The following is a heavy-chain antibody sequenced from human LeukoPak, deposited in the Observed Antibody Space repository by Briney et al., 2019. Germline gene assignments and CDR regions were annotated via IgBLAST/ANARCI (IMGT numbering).Heavy chain of an antibody. V-gene: IGHV3-30*02. CDR3: AKSHMAWQLADWFDP. CDR1: GFTFSSYG. CDR2: IRYDGSNK. J-gene: IGHJ5*02. Sequence: PGGSLRLSCAASGFTFSSYGMHWVRQAPGKGLEWVAFIRYDGSNKYYADSVKGRFTISRDNSKNTLYLQMNSLRAEDTAVYYCAKSHMAWQLADWFDPWGQGTLVTVSS. D-gene: IGHD2-21*01.